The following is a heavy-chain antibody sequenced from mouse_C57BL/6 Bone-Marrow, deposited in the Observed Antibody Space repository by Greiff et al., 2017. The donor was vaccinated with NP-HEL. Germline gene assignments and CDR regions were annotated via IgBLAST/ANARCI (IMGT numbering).Heavy chain of an antibody. CDR3: ARKGGYDYDWFAY. CDR1: GFSLTSYG. CDR2: IWSGGST. V-gene: IGHV2-2*01. Sequence: VQLVESGPGLVQPSQSLSITCTVSGFSLTSYGVHWVRQSPGKGLEWLGVIWSGGSTDYNAAFISRLSISKDNSKSQVFFKMNSLQADDTAIYYCARKGGYDYDWFAYWGQGTLVTVSA. J-gene: IGHJ3*01. D-gene: IGHD2-4*01.